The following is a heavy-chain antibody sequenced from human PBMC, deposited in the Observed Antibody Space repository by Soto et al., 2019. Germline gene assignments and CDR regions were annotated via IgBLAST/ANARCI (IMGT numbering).Heavy chain of an antibody. CDR1: GYTFTSYG. J-gene: IGHJ3*02. CDR2: ISAYNSNT. V-gene: IGHV1-18*01. D-gene: IGHD1-1*01. Sequence: ASVKVSCKASGYTFTSYGISWVRQAPGQGLEWIGWISAYNSNTNYAQKLQGRVTMTTDTSTSTAYMELRSLRADDTAVYYCSSHDPDPTRTDAFDIWGQGTMVTVSS. CDR3: SSHDPDPTRTDAFDI.